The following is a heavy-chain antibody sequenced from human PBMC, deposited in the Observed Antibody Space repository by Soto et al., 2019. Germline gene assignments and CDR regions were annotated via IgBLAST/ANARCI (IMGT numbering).Heavy chain of an antibody. J-gene: IGHJ6*02. CDR2: IGSAGDT. D-gene: IGHD3-10*01. Sequence: GGSLRLSCAASGFSFNTYGMRWVRQVTGKGLEWVSLIGSAGDTYYSDSVKGRFAISRENAKNSLYLQMNSLRAGDTAVYYCAREGRGFAGGLDVWGQGTTVTVSS. CDR1: GFSFNTYG. CDR3: AREGRGFAGGLDV. V-gene: IGHV3-13*01.